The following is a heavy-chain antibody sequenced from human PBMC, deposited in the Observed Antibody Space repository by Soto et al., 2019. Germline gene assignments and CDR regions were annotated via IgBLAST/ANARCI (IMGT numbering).Heavy chain of an antibody. J-gene: IGHJ5*02. Sequence: QVQLQESGPGLVKPSQTLSLTCTVSGGSISSGDYYWSWIRQPPGEGLEWIGYIYYSGSTYYNPSLKSRVTISVDTSKNQFSLKLSSVTAADTAVYYCARESVDYGGNSALDPWGQGTLVTVSS. V-gene: IGHV4-30-4*01. CDR2: IYYSGST. D-gene: IGHD4-17*01. CDR1: GGSISSGDYY. CDR3: ARESVDYGGNSALDP.